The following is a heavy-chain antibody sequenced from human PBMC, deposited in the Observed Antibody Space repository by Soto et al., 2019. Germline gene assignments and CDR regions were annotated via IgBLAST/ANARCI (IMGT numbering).Heavy chain of an antibody. CDR3: AKVVARHYYYYMDV. J-gene: IGHJ6*03. D-gene: IGHD5-12*01. Sequence: EVQLVESGGGLVQPGRSLRLSCAASGFTFDDYAMHWVRQAPGKGLEWVSGISWNSGSIGSADSVKGRFTISRDNAKNSLYLQMNSLRAEDTALYYCAKVVARHYYYYMDVWGKGTTVTVSS. V-gene: IGHV3-9*01. CDR1: GFTFDDYA. CDR2: ISWNSGSI.